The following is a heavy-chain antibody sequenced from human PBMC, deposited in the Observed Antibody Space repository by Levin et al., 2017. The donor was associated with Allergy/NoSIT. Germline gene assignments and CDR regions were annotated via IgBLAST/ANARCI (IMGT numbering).Heavy chain of an antibody. CDR1: GFTFTSYT. D-gene: IGHD1-26*01. V-gene: IGHV3-23*01. Sequence: GESLKISCAASGFTFTSYTMTWVRQAPGRGLEWVSTLRYSGDTTHYADPVKGRFIISRDGSRDTLFLQMNSLRPEDTAVYYCAKGVSSGSPYRAFDMWGQGTMVTVSS. CDR2: LRYSGDTT. J-gene: IGHJ3*02. CDR3: AKGVSSGSPYRAFDM.